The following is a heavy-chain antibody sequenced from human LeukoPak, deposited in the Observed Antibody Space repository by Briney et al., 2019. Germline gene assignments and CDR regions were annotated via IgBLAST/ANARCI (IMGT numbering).Heavy chain of an antibody. J-gene: IGHJ4*02. V-gene: IGHV4-59*01. CDR2: IYYSGRT. CDR3: ARARAVAGKYYFDY. CDR1: GGSISSYY. D-gene: IGHD6-19*01. Sequence: PSETLSLTCTVSGGSISSYYWSWIRQPPGKGLEWIGYIYYSGRTNYNPSLKSRVTISVDTSKNQFSLKLSSVTAADTAVYYCARARAVAGKYYFDYWGQGTLVTVSS.